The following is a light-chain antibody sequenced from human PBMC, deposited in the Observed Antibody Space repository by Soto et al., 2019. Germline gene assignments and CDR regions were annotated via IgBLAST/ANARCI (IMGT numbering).Light chain of an antibody. Sequence: QSVLTQPPSVSEAPRQRVTISCSGSSSNIGNNAVNWYQQLPGTAPKLIIYSNIQRTSGVPDRLSGSKSGTSASLAIRGLQSEDEADYYCAAWDDSLNGYVFGTGTKVTVL. J-gene: IGLJ1*01. V-gene: IGLV1-36*01. CDR2: SNI. CDR3: AAWDDSLNGYV. CDR1: SSNIGNNA.